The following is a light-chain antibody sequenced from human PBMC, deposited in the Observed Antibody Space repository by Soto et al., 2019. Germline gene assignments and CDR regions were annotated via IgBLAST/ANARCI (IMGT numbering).Light chain of an antibody. Sequence: DIVMTQFPLSLPVTPGEPASISCRSSQSLLHSSGNNYLDWFVQKPGQSPQLLIYLGSNRDSGVPDRFSGSGSGTDFTLKISRVEAEDVGVYYCMQVLHTPGTFGPVTKVDIK. CDR3: MQVLHTPGT. J-gene: IGKJ3*01. V-gene: IGKV2-28*01. CDR1: QSLLHSSGNNY. CDR2: LGS.